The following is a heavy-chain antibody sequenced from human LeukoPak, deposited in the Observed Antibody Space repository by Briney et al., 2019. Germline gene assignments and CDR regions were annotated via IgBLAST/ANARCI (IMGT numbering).Heavy chain of an antibody. CDR2: ISSSSSSTI. D-gene: IGHD3-10*01. CDR1: GFTFSSYS. CDR3: ARLLWFGESRKDY. V-gene: IGHV3-48*01. Sequence: GGSLRLSCAASGFTFSSYSMNWVRQAPGKGLEWVSYISSSSSSTIYYADSVKGRFTISRDNAKNSLYLQMNSLRAEDTAVYYCARLLWFGESRKDYWGQGTLVTVSS. J-gene: IGHJ4*02.